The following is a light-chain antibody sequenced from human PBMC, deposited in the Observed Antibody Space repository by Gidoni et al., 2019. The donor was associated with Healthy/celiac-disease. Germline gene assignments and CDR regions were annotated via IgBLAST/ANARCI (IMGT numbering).Light chain of an antibody. CDR1: SSNIRAGYD. CDR3: QSYDSSLSGYV. Sequence: QSVLPPPPSVSGAPGQRVTIPCTGSSSNIRAGYDVHWYQQPPGTAPKLLTYGNTNRPSGVPDRFSGSKSGTSASLAITGLQAEDEADYYGQSYDSSLSGYVFGTGTKVTVL. CDR2: GNT. V-gene: IGLV1-40*01. J-gene: IGLJ1*01.